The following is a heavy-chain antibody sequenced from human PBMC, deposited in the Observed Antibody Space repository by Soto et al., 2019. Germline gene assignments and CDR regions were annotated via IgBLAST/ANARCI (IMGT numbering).Heavy chain of an antibody. CDR3: ASPLAPIDY. V-gene: IGHV4-34*01. CDR2: TNHSGST. Sequence: QVKLQQWGAGLLKPSETLSLTCAVYGGSFSGYYWSWIRQPPGKGLEWIGETNHSGSTNYNTSLKSRVTISVDTSKNQFSLKLSSVTAADTAVYYCASPLAPIDYWGQGTLVTVSS. CDR1: GGSFSGYY. J-gene: IGHJ4*02.